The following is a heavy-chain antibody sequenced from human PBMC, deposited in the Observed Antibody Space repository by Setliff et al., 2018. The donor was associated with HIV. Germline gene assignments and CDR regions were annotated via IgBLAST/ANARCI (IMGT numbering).Heavy chain of an antibody. D-gene: IGHD3-9*01. CDR2: IYSSGST. J-gene: IGHJ4*02. V-gene: IGHV4-4*09. CDR1: NGSISGYY. CDR3: ARNRDILTGYWGGRSIEPSDY. Sequence: PSETLSLTCTVSNGSISGYYWSWIRQSPGKGLEWIGYIYSSGSTNYQPSLKSRVTMSIDTSNNQFSLKLTSLTAADTAVYYCARNRDILTGYWGGRSIEPSDYWGQGTLVTVSS.